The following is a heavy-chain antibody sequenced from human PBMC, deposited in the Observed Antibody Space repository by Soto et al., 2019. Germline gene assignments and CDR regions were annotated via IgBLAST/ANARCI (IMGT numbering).Heavy chain of an antibody. CDR1: GGTFSSYA. J-gene: IGHJ5*02. D-gene: IGHD2-2*02. CDR2: IIPIFGTA. Sequence: SVKVSCKASGGTFSSYAISWVRQAPGQGLEWTGGIIPIFGTANYAQKFQGRVTVTADKSTSTAYMELSSLRSDDTAVYYCAREADCSSTSCYKPFTWFDPWGQGTLVTVSS. CDR3: AREADCSSTSCYKPFTWFDP. V-gene: IGHV1-69*06.